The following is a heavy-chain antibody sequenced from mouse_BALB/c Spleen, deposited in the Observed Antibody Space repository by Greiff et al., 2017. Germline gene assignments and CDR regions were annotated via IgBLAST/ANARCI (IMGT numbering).Heavy chain of an antibody. CDR1: GYTFTSYW. D-gene: IGHD3-1*01. J-gene: IGHJ4*01. CDR3: ARRGATGAMDY. Sequence: QVQLKESGAELAKPGASVKMSCKASGYTFTSYWMHWVKQRPGQGLEWIGYINPSTGYTEYNQKFKDKATLTADKSSSTAYMQLSSLTSEDSAVYYCARRGATGAMDYWGQGTSVTVSS. CDR2: INPSTGYT. V-gene: IGHV1-7*01.